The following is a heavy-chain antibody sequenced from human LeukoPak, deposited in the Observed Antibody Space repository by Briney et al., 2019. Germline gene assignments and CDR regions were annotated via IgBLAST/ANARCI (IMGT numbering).Heavy chain of an antibody. J-gene: IGHJ6*03. Sequence: GASVKVSCKASGYTFTSYAMNWVRQAPGQGLEWMGWINTNTGNPTYAQGFTGRFVFSLDTSVSTAYLQISSLKAEDTAVYYCARDYDSRPYYYYYYMDVWGKGTTVTVSS. D-gene: IGHD3-22*01. CDR1: GYTFTSYA. CDR3: ARDYDSRPYYYYYYMDV. CDR2: INTNTGNP. V-gene: IGHV7-4-1*02.